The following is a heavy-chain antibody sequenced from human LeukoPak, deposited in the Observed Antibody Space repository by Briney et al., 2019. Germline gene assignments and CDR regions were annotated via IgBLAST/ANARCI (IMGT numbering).Heavy chain of an antibody. V-gene: IGHV1-46*01. D-gene: IGHD5-18*01. CDR2: INPSGLWT. J-gene: IGHJ5*02. CDR3: ARDNSYGDITWWFDP. CDR1: GYTFTGYY. Sequence: ASVKVSCKASGYTFTGYYMHWVRQAPGQGLEWMGVINPSGLWTSYAQNFQGRVTLTRDTSTSTAYMELSSLRSEDTAVYYCARDNSYGDITWWFDPWGQGTLVTVSS.